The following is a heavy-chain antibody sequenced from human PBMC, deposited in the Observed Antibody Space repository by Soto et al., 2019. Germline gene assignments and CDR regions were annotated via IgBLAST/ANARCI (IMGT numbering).Heavy chain of an antibody. CDR3: ATGGLFSS. V-gene: IGHV4-34*01. D-gene: IGHD3-3*01. J-gene: IGHJ4*02. Sequence: QVQLQQWGAGVLKPSETLSLTCGISGGAFSANYWSWIRQAPGKGLEWLGEINHSGHTDYNPSLKSRVSISADTSKNQFSLSLTSVTADDTAIYYCATGGLFSSWGQGTQVTVSS. CDR1: GGAFSANY. CDR2: INHSGHT.